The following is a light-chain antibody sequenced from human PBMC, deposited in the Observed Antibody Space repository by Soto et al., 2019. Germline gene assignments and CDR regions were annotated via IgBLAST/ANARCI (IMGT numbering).Light chain of an antibody. Sequence: EIVMTQSPLTVCVSPGEXATLSCRASQSINSNLAWYQQKPGQAPSLLIYGAFTRATGIPARFSGSGSGTDFTLTISRLEPEDFAVYYCQQYGTSEIIFGQGTRLEIK. CDR2: GAF. CDR3: QQYGTSEII. CDR1: QSINSN. J-gene: IGKJ5*01. V-gene: IGKV3-15*01.